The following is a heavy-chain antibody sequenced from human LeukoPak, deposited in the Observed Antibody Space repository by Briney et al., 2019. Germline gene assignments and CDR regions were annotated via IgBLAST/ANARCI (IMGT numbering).Heavy chain of an antibody. CDR2: IWYDGSNK. D-gene: IGHD3-10*01. J-gene: IGHJ4*02. Sequence: GRSLRLSCAASGFTFSSYGMHWVSQAPGKGLEWVAVIWYDGSNKYYADSVKGRFTISRDNSKNTLYLQMNSLRADDTALYYCAKGLLLWFGEPGGFDYWGQGTLVTVSS. CDR3: AKGLLLWFGEPGGFDY. CDR1: GFTFSSYG. V-gene: IGHV3-33*06.